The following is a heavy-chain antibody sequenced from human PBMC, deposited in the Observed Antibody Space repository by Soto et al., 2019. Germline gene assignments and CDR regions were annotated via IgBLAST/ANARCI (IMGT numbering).Heavy chain of an antibody. CDR2: ISAYNGNT. J-gene: IGHJ4*02. D-gene: IGHD6-19*01. CDR3: ARDKGWADPHYFDY. V-gene: IGHV1-18*01. CDR1: GYTFTSYG. Sequence: ASVKFSCKASGYTFTSYGISCVRQAPGQGLEWMGWISAYNGNTNYAQKLQGRVTMTTDTSTSTAYMELRSLRSDDTAVYYCARDKGWADPHYFDYWGQGTLVTVSS.